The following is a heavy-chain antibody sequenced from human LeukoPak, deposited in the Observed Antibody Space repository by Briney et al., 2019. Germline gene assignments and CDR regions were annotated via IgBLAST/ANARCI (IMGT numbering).Heavy chain of an antibody. V-gene: IGHV4-34*01. J-gene: IGHJ6*03. CDR3: ARGLYSSSSGGSYYYYYMDV. CDR2: INHSGST. D-gene: IGHD6-6*01. Sequence: PSETLSLTCAVYGGSFSGYYWSWLRQPPGKGLEWIGEINHSGSTNYNPSLKSRVTMSVDTSKNQFSLKLSSVTAADTAVYYCARGLYSSSSGGSYYYYYMDVWGKGTTVTVSS. CDR1: GGSFSGYY.